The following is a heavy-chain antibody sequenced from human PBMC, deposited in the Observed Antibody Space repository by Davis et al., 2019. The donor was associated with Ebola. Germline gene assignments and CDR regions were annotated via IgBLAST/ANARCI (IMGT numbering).Heavy chain of an antibody. CDR1: GYTFTSYG. Sequence: AASVKVSCKASGYTFTSYGISWVRQAPGQGLEWMGWISAYNGNTNYAQKLQGRVTMTTDTSTSTAYMELRSLRSDDTAVYYCAKAAYHDILTGSPYYYGMDVWGKGTTVTVSS. CDR3: AKAAYHDILTGSPYYYGMDV. J-gene: IGHJ6*04. D-gene: IGHD3-9*01. CDR2: ISAYNGNT. V-gene: IGHV1-18*01.